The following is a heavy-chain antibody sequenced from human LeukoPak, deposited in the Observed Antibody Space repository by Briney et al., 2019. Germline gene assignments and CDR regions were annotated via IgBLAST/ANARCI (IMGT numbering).Heavy chain of an antibody. CDR1: GFTFTSFA. CDR3: AKHSHDGSARYYEVQLDY. CDR2: VSRSGVAT. D-gene: IGHD3-22*01. Sequence: GGSLRLSCAASGFTFTSFAMSWVRQVPGKGLEWVSTVSRSGVATYYANSVKGRFTISRDNSKNTVYLQMNSLRAEDTAIYYCAKHSHDGSARYYEVQLDYWGQGTLVTVSS. V-gene: IGHV3-23*01. J-gene: IGHJ4*02.